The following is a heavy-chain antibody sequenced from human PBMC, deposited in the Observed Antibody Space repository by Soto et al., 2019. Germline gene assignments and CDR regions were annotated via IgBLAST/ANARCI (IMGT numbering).Heavy chain of an antibody. D-gene: IGHD3-9*01. CDR3: AGATYYDILTGPGGHYYGMDV. CDR1: GGSISSYY. V-gene: IGHV4-59*01. J-gene: IGHJ6*02. CDR2: IYYSGST. Sequence: SETLSLTCTVSGGSISSYYWSWIRQPPGKGLEWIGYIYYSGSTNYNPSLKSRVTISVDTSKNQFSLKLSSVTAADTAVYYCAGATYYDILTGPGGHYYGMDVWGQGTTVTVSS.